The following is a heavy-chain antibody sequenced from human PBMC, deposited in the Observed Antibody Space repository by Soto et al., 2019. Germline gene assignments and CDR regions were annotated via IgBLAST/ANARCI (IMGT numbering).Heavy chain of an antibody. V-gene: IGHV3-7*01. Sequence: VQMVESGGGLVQPGGSLRLSCATSGFTFSSYWMSWVRQVPGKGLEWVANIKQDGSEKYYVDSVKGRFTISRDNAKNSVYLQTNSLRAEDTAMYYCARDFGGGIAVAGVGFDYWGQGTLVTVSS. CDR2: IKQDGSEK. CDR1: GFTFSSYW. J-gene: IGHJ4*02. CDR3: ARDFGGGIAVAGVGFDY. D-gene: IGHD6-19*01.